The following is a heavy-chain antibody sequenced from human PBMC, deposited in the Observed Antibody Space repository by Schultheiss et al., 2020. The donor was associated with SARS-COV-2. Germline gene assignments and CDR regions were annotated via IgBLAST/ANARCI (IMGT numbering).Heavy chain of an antibody. D-gene: IGHD2-2*02. V-gene: IGHV4-31*11. CDR2: IDYSGST. CDR1: GGSFSGYY. J-gene: IGHJ4*02. CDR3: AREAYCTGSTCYNGGYFDS. Sequence: SQTLSLTCAVYGGSFSGYYWSWIRQHPGKGLEWIGYIDYSGSTFYNPSLKSRVTMSVDTSKNQFSLKLSSVTAADTAVYYCAREAYCTGSTCYNGGYFDSWGQGTLVTVSS.